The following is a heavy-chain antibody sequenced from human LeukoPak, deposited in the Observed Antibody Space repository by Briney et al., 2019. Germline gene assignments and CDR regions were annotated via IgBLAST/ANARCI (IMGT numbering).Heavy chain of an antibody. J-gene: IGHJ5*02. V-gene: IGHV4-59*01. D-gene: IGHD6-19*01. CDR2: IYYSGST. CDR1: GGSISSYY. CDR3: ARYLDPPPPASSGWLYNWFDP. Sequence: SETLPLTCTVSGGSISSYYWSWIRQPPGKGLEWIGYIYYSGSTNYNPSPKSRVTISVDTSKNQFSLKLSSVTAANTAVYYCARYLDPPPPASSGWLYNWFDPWGQGTLVTVSS.